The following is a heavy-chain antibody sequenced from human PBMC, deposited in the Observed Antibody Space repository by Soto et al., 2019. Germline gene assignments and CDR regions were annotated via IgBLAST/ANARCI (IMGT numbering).Heavy chain of an antibody. CDR3: ASDYYDSSGYQAPLRH. J-gene: IGHJ4*02. CDR2: ISSSGSTM. CDR1: GFTFSSYE. V-gene: IGHV3-48*03. D-gene: IGHD3-22*01. Sequence: AESLSLSCAASGFTFSSYEMNWVRQAPGKGLEWVSYISSSGSTMYYADSVKGRFTISRDNAKNSLYLQMNSLRAEDTAVYSCASDYYDSSGYQAPLRHWGQGTLVTVSS.